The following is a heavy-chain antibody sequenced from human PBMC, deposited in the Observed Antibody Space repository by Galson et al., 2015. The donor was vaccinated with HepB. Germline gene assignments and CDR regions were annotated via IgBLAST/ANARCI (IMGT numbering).Heavy chain of an antibody. CDR1: GYTFTGYY. D-gene: IGHD3-22*01. V-gene: IGHV1-2*04. Sequence: VKVSCKASGYTFTGYYMHWVRQAPGQGLERMGWINPNSGGTNYAQKFQGWVTMTRDTSISTAYMELSRLRSDDTAVYYCARDAPNYYDSSGQPTYYFDYWGQGTLVTVSS. J-gene: IGHJ4*02. CDR3: ARDAPNYYDSSGQPTYYFDY. CDR2: INPNSGGT.